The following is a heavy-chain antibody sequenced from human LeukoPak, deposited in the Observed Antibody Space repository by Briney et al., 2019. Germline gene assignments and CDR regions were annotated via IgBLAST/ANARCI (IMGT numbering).Heavy chain of an antibody. CDR1: GFTFSSYA. CDR3: AKVSDDILTGYLMDGYFDY. Sequence: GGSLRLSCAASGFTFSSYAMSWVRQAPGKGLEWVSAISGSGGSTYYADSVKGRFTIYRQNSKNTLYLQMNSLRAEDTAVYYCAKVSDDILTGYLMDGYFDYWGQGTLVTVSS. CDR2: ISGSGGST. V-gene: IGHV3-23*01. J-gene: IGHJ4*02. D-gene: IGHD3-9*01.